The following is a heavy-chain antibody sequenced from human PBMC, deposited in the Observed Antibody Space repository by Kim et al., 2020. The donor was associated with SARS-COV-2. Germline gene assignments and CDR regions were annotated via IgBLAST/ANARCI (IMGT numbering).Heavy chain of an antibody. CDR3: AKQSSGWSSPNWYFDL. D-gene: IGHD6-19*01. Sequence: GGSLRLSCAASGFTFSNYGMYWVRQAPGKGLKWVAVISYDGSNKYYADSVKGRFTISRDNSKNTLYLQMNSLRAEDTAVYYCAKQSSGWSSPNWYFDLWGRGTLVTVSS. CDR1: GFTFSNYG. V-gene: IGHV3-30*18. CDR2: ISYDGSNK. J-gene: IGHJ2*01.